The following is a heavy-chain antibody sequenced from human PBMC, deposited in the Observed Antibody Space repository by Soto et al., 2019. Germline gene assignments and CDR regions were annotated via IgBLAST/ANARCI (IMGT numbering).Heavy chain of an antibody. Sequence: QVQLVQSGAEVRKPGASVKVSCKTSGYTFTGYYIDWVRQAPGQGLEWMGVINLSDGSTSHAQKFQGRVTMIWDTSTRTVYMEMSSLKSEDTAVYYCATAYNGYVPWYFDYWGQGTLFSVSS. CDR1: GYTFTGYY. D-gene: IGHD5-12*01. V-gene: IGHV1-46*01. CDR3: ATAYNGYVPWYFDY. J-gene: IGHJ4*02. CDR2: INLSDGST.